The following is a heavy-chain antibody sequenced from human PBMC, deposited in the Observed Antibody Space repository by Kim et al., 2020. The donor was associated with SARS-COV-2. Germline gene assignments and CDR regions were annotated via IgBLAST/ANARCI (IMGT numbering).Heavy chain of an antibody. D-gene: IGHD6-13*01. V-gene: IGHV4-39*02. Sequence: SYSPSLKSRVTLSVDTSKNHFSLMRTSVTATDAAVYYCARAASSWYRFDYWGQGTLVTVSS. J-gene: IGHJ4*02. CDR3: ARAASSWYRFDY.